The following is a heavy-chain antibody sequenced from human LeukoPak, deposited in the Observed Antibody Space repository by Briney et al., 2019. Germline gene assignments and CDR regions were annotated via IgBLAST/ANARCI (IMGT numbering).Heavy chain of an antibody. CDR2: ISWNSGTI. D-gene: IGHD6-19*01. Sequence: GGSLRLSCAVSGFTSDDYAMHWVRQVPGKGLEWGSGISWNSGTIDYADSVKGRFTISRDNAKNSLNLQMNSLRAEDTALYYCAKGAGYSSDWYFDYWGQGTLVTVSS. J-gene: IGHJ4*02. CDR3: AKGAGYSSDWYFDY. V-gene: IGHV3-9*02. CDR1: GFTSDDYA.